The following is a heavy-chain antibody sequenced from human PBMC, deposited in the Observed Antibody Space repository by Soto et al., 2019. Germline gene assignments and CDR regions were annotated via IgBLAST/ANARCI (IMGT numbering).Heavy chain of an antibody. Sequence: GGSLRLSCAASGFTFSTYGMRWVRQAPGKGLEWVAVISYDGYLKYYVDAVKGRFTVARDNSKNTLFLEMNSLRVEDTAVYFCAKDFKVSGSHYGTLNYYYGMDVWGQGTTVTVSS. J-gene: IGHJ6*02. D-gene: IGHD3-10*01. CDR3: AKDFKVSGSHYGTLNYYYGMDV. V-gene: IGHV3-30*18. CDR1: GFTFSTYG. CDR2: ISYDGYLK.